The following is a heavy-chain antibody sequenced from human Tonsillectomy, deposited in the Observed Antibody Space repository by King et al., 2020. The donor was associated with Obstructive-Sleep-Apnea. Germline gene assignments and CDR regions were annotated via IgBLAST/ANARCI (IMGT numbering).Heavy chain of an antibody. CDR3: ARTPPYSDNDHSPVEEGYFFAMDV. J-gene: IGHJ6*02. D-gene: IGHD5-12*01. CDR2: IYYSGST. CDR1: GYSISSGGHY. V-gene: IGHV4-31*03. Sequence: LQLQESGPGLVKPSQTLSLTCSVSGYSISSGGHYWSWIRQHPGKGLEWIGSIYYSGSTYYNPSLKSRVTISIDTSDSQFSLKLSSVTAADTAVYYCARTPPYSDNDHSPVEEGYFFAMDVWGQGTTVTVSS.